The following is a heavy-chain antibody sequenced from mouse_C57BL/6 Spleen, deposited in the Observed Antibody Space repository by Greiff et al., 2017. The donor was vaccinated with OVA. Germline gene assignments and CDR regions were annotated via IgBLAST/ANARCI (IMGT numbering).Heavy chain of an antibody. Sequence: DVKLVESGGGLVQPGGSLSLSCAASGFTFTDYYMSWVRQPPGKALEWLGFIRNKANGYTTEYSASVKGRFTISRDNSQSILYLQMNALRAEDSATYYCARYVQGGFDYWGQGTTLTVSS. CDR2: IRNKANGYTT. CDR3: ARYVQGGFDY. J-gene: IGHJ2*01. V-gene: IGHV7-3*01. D-gene: IGHD6-1*01. CDR1: GFTFTDYY.